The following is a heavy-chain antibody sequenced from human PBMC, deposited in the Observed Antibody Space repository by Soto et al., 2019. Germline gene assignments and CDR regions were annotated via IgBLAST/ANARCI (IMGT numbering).Heavy chain of an antibody. CDR1: GYTFTGYY. CDR3: ARGLYSGYDVRHDAFDI. D-gene: IGHD5-12*01. V-gene: IGHV1-2*04. J-gene: IGHJ3*02. CDR2: INPNSGGT. Sequence: ASVKVSCKASGYTFTGYYMHWVRQAPGQGLEWMGWINPNSGGTNYAQKFQGWVTMTRDTSISTAYMELSRLRSDDTAVYYCARGLYSGYDVRHDAFDIWGQGTMVTVSS.